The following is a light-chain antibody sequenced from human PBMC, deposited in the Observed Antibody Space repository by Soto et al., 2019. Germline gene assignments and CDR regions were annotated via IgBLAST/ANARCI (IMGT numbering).Light chain of an antibody. V-gene: IGLV2-14*01. CDR3: RSYTSSRTRV. CDR2: EVS. Sequence: QSALTQPASVSGSPGPSITISCTGTSSDVGGYNYVSWYQQHPGKAPKLMIYEVSNRPSGVSNRFSGSKSGNTASLTISGLQADDEADYYCRSYTSSRTRVFGGGTKLTVL. CDR1: SSDVGGYNY. J-gene: IGLJ3*02.